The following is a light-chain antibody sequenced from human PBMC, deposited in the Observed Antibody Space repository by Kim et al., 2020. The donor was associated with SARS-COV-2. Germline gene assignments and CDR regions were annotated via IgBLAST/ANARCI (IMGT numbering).Light chain of an antibody. CDR3: QQYNDWPLT. CDR1: QPIGTD. J-gene: IGKJ4*01. V-gene: IGKV3D-15*01. CDR2: HAF. Sequence: PGGRATLPCTTRQPIGTDLAWYQQKPGQAPRLLIYHAFTRATGIPARISGSGSGTEFTLTISSLQSEDFAVYYCQQYNDWPLTFGGGTKVDI.